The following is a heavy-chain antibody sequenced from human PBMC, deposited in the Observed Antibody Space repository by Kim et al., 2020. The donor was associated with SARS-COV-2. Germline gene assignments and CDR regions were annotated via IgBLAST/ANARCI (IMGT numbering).Heavy chain of an antibody. V-gene: IGHV1-3*01. J-gene: IGHJ4*02. CDR3: ARGQSIAARLIDY. CDR2: INAGNGNT. D-gene: IGHD6-6*01. Sequence: ASVKVSCKASGYTFTSYAMHWVRQAPGQRLEWMGWINAGNGNTKYSQKFQGRVTITRDTSASTAYMELSSLRSEDTAVYYCARGQSIAARLIDYWGQGTLVTVSS. CDR1: GYTFTSYA.